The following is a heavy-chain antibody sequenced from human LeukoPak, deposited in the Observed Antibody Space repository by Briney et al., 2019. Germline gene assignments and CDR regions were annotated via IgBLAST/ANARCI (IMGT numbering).Heavy chain of an antibody. CDR2: TSDDGRKK. CDR1: GFTFSDFA. V-gene: IGHV3-30*01. Sequence: GGSLRLSCVASGFTFSDFAIHWVRQGPGKGLEWVAVTSDDGRKKYYADSVKGRFTISRDNSKNTLYLQMNSLRTDDTAIYYCARDRSYAVNQGGWLDPWGQGTLVSVSS. CDR3: ARDRSYAVNQGGWLDP. D-gene: IGHD2-2*01. J-gene: IGHJ5*02.